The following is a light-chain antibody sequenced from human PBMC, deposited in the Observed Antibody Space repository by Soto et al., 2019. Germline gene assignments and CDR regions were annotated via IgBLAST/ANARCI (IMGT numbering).Light chain of an antibody. CDR3: QQSFSTPYI. Sequence: DFQVTQSPSSLYASVGDRVTITCRASQSVNDYLNWYQQRPGKAPRLLIYAASTLHSGVPSRFSGSGFGTDFSLTITSLQPEDFATYYCQQSFSTPYIFGQGTNLEIK. V-gene: IGKV1-39*01. CDR1: QSVNDY. J-gene: IGKJ2*01. CDR2: AAS.